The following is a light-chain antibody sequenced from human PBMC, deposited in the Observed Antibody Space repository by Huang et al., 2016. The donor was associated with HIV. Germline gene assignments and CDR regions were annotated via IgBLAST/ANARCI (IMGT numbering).Light chain of an antibody. Sequence: DIQMTQSPSSLSASVGDRVTITCRASQGISTSLSWFQQRPGKAPKSLIHAASSLHSGVPSKFTGSGSGTDFTLTISSLQPEDSATYYCQQYNDYPLTFGGGTKVEIK. V-gene: IGKV1-16*02. J-gene: IGKJ4*01. CDR2: AAS. CDR1: QGISTS. CDR3: QQYNDYPLT.